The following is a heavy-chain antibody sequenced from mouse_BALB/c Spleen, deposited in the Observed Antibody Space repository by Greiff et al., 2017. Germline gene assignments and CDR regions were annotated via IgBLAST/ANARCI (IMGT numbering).Heavy chain of an antibody. D-gene: IGHD2-1*01. J-gene: IGHJ4*01. CDR3: ARVYYGNYVYAMDY. CDR1: GFTFSSFG. V-gene: IGHV5-17*02. Sequence: EVHLVESGGGLVQPGGSRKLSCAASGFTFSSFGMHWVRQAPEKGLEWVAYISSGSSTIYYADTVKGRFTISRDNPKNTLFLQMTSLRSEDTAMYYCARVYYGNYVYAMDYWGQGTSVTVSS. CDR2: ISSGSSTI.